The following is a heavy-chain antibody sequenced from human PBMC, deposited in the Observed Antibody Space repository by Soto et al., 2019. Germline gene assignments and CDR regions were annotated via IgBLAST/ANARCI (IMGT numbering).Heavy chain of an antibody. J-gene: IGHJ6*03. D-gene: IGHD4-17*01. CDR3: ARILAPYGDSRPHYYYMDV. V-gene: IGHV2-26*01. CDR1: GFSLSNARMG. Sequence: QVTLKESGPVLVKPTETLTLTCTVSGFSLSNARMGVSWIRQPPGKALEWLAHIFSNDEKSYSTSLKSRLTISNDTSKSQVGLTMTNMDPVDTATYYCARILAPYGDSRPHYYYMDVWGKGTTVTVSS. CDR2: IFSNDEK.